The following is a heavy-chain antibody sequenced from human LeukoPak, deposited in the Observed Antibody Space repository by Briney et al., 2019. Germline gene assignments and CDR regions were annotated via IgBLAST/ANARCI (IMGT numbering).Heavy chain of an antibody. J-gene: IGHJ4*02. CDR2: ISWNSGRI. CDR1: GFTFDDYA. Sequence: GRSLRLSCAVSGFTFDDYAMHWVRQAPGKGLEWVSSISWNSGRIGYADSVMGRFTISRDNAKNSLYLQMSSPRPEDTALYFCAKEGTLYYFDYWGQGTLVTVSS. V-gene: IGHV3-9*01. CDR3: AKEGTLYYFDY.